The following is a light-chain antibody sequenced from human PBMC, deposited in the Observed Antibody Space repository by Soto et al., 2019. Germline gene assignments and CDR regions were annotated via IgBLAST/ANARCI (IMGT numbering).Light chain of an antibody. CDR3: QQYGSSAPIT. V-gene: IGKV3-20*01. CDR1: QSVGSNY. Sequence: EIVLTQSPGTLSLSLGERATLSCRASQSVGSNYLAWYQQKPGQAPRLLIYGASSRATGIPDRFSGSGSGTDFTLTISRLEPEDFAMYYRQQYGSSAPITFGQGTRLEIE. J-gene: IGKJ5*01. CDR2: GAS.